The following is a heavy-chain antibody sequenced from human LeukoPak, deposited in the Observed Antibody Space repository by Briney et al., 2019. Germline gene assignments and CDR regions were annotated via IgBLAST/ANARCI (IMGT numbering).Heavy chain of an antibody. D-gene: IGHD3-22*01. J-gene: IGHJ4*02. V-gene: IGHV3-53*01. CDR3: ARALGMGGYYYDY. CDR1: GFTVSSNY. Sequence: GGSLRLSCAASGFTVSSNYMSWVRQAPGKGLEWVSIIYSNNSTYYADSVKGRFTISRDNSKNTLYLQMNSLRAEDTAMYYCARALGMGGYYYDYWGQGTLVTVSS. CDR2: IYSNNST.